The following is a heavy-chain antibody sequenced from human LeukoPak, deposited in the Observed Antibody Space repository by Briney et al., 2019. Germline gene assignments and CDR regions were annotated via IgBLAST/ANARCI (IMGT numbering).Heavy chain of an antibody. CDR3: ARDLQSGGFDAFDI. D-gene: IGHD1-26*01. V-gene: IGHV1-2*02. CDR1: GYTFTAYY. CDR2: INPDSGGT. J-gene: IGHJ3*02. Sequence: GASVTVSCKASGYTFTAYYIHWVRQAPGQGLEWMGWINPDSGGTNYAQKFQGRVTMTRDTSISTAYMELSGLRSDDTAMYYCARDLQSGGFDAFDIWGQGTMVTVSS.